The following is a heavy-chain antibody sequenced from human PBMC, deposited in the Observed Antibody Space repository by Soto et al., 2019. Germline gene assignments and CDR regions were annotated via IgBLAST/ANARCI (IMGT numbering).Heavy chain of an antibody. Sequence: QVQLVQSGAEVKKPGASVKVSCKASGYTFTNHGISWVRQAPGQGLEWLGWISGHNGNTKYAQRLQGRVTMTTDTSTSTAYMELRSLKADDTAVYYCARDLYPLAHYCDYWGQGTLVTVSS. J-gene: IGHJ4*02. CDR1: GYTFTNHG. CDR3: ARDLYPLAHYCDY. V-gene: IGHV1-18*01. CDR2: ISGHNGNT.